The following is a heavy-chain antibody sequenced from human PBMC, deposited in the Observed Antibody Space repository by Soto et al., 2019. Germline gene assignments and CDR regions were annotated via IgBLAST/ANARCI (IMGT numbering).Heavy chain of an antibody. J-gene: IGHJ3*02. CDR1: GFTLRIYS. V-gene: IGHV3-33*01. Sequence: PGGSLRLSCSASGFTLRIYSMHWVRQSPGKGLEWVAVMWYDGTNKYYGESVKGRFTISRDNSENTLYLRMNSLRVEDTAVYYCARDATFGTKGGSFDIWGHGTLVTVSS. CDR3: ARDATFGTKGGSFDI. CDR2: MWYDGTNK. D-gene: IGHD3-16*01.